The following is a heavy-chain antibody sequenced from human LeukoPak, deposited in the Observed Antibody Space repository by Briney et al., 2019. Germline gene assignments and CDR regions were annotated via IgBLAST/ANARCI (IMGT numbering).Heavy chain of an antibody. V-gene: IGHV1-2*07. CDR1: GYTFTDYN. J-gene: IGHJ6*03. CDR2: IDPNRGGT. Sequence: ASVKVSCKTSGYTFTDYNMHWVRQAPGQGPEWMGWIDPNRGGTNYAHRFQDKVTITRDTSISTVYMELNNLRSDDTAVYYCARDWDQLVPSKGGPPRYFYFMDVWGKGTSVIVSS. CDR3: ARDWDQLVPSKGGPPRYFYFMDV. D-gene: IGHD2-15*01.